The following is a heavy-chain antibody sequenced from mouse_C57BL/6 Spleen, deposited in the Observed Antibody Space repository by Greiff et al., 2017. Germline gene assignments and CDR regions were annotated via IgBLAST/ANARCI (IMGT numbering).Heavy chain of an antibody. V-gene: IGHV6-3*01. J-gene: IGHJ2*01. D-gene: IGHD4-1*01. CDR1: GFTFSNYW. CDR3: TGGDWDPYYFDY. CDR2: IRLKSDNYAT. Sequence: EVKLVESGGGLVQPGGSMKLSCVASGFTFSNYWMNWVRQSPEKGLEWVAQIRLKSDNYATYYAESVKGRFTISRDDSKSSVYLHMNNFRADDTGIYYCTGGDWDPYYFDYWGQGTTLTVSS.